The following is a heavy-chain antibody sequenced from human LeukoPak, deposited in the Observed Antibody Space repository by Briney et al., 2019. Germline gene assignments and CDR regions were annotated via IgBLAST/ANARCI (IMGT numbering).Heavy chain of an antibody. V-gene: IGHV4-61*02. CDR1: GGSISSGSYY. Sequence: SETLPLTCTVSGGSISSGSYYWSWIRQPAGKGLEWIGRIYTSGTTNYNPSLKSRVTIPLDTSKNQFSLKLSSVTAADTAVYYCARDRGDGYNYNWYFDLWGRGTLVTVSS. J-gene: IGHJ2*01. CDR3: ARDRGDGYNYNWYFDL. D-gene: IGHD5-24*01. CDR2: IYTSGTT.